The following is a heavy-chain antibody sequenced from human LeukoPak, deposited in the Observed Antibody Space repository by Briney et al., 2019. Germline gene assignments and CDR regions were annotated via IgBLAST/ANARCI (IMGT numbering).Heavy chain of an antibody. CDR3: VKPYPTLTTSSVLDT. Sequence: GGSLRLSCAASGFIFSNYAIHWVRQAPGKGLEWVAAISYDGNTQRYADPVKGRFTISRDNSKSKVYLQIDTLTIEDSAVYYCVKPYPTLTTSSVLDTWGQGTLVTVSS. CDR2: ISYDGNTQ. D-gene: IGHD4-17*01. J-gene: IGHJ5*01. CDR1: GFIFSNYA. V-gene: IGHV3-30*18.